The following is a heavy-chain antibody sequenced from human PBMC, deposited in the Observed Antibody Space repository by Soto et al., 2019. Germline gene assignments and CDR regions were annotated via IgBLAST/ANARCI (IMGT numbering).Heavy chain of an antibody. Sequence: ASVKVSCKASGGTFSSYTISWVRQAPGQGLEWMGRIIPILGIANYAQKFQGRVTITADKSTSTAYMELSSLRSEDTAVYYCARFGPDLVNDILTGFRATEYFQHWGQGTLVTVSS. J-gene: IGHJ1*01. D-gene: IGHD3-9*01. CDR3: ARFGPDLVNDILTGFRATEYFQH. CDR2: IIPILGIA. V-gene: IGHV1-69*02. CDR1: GGTFSSYT.